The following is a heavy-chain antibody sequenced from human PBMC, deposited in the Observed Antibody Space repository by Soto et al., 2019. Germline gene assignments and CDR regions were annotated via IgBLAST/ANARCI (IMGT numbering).Heavy chain of an antibody. CDR1: GGSISSGDYY. V-gene: IGHV4-30-4*01. CDR3: SVSSPAYCGGDCHPDWFDP. D-gene: IGHD2-21*02. J-gene: IGHJ5*02. CDR2: IYYSGSP. Sequence: QVQLQESGQGLVKPSQTLSLTCTVSGGSISSGDYYWSWIAKPPGKGRGWIGNIYYSGSPYYNPSLKSRVTISVDTSKNQFSLKLSSVTAADTAVYYCSVSSPAYCGGDCHPDWFDPCGQGTLVTVSS.